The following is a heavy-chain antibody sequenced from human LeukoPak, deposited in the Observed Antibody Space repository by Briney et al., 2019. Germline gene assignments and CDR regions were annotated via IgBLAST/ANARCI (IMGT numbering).Heavy chain of an antibody. CDR2: ISGSAHYV. D-gene: IGHD4-17*01. CDR1: GFTFSSYN. V-gene: IGHV3-21*04. Sequence: GGSLRLSCATSGFTFSSYNMNWVRQAPGKGLEWVSSISGSAHYVYYADSVKGRFTISRDNAKNSLYLQMNSLRAEDTAVYYCATPIGHDYGDYGWNEGMDVWGQGTTVTVSS. J-gene: IGHJ6*02. CDR3: ATPIGHDYGDYGWNEGMDV.